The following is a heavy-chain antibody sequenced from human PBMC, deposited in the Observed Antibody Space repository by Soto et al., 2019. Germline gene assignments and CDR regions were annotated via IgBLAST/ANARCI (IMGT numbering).Heavy chain of an antibody. V-gene: IGHV4-39*01. J-gene: IGHJ6*02. CDR1: GGSISSSSYY. CDR3: ASLPYGGNTYYYYGMDV. Sequence: QLQLQESGPGLVKPSETLSLTCTVSGGSISSSSYYWGWIRQPPGKGLEWIGSIYYSGSTYYNPSLKSRVPISVDTSKNQFSLKLSSVTAADTAVYYCASLPYGGNTYYYYGMDVWGQGTTVTVSS. D-gene: IGHD4-17*01. CDR2: IYYSGST.